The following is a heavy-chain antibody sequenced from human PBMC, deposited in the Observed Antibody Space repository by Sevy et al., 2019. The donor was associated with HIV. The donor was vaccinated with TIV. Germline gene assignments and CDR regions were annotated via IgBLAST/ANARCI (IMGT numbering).Heavy chain of an antibody. V-gene: IGHV3-30-3*01. CDR1: GFSFSGYA. CDR3: ARDGGYSIKWYPLY. D-gene: IGHD1-26*01. CDR2: ISYEGTET. J-gene: IGHJ4*01. Sequence: GGSLRLSCAASGFSFSGYAIHWVRQAPGKGLEWVAVISYEGTETFYAASVEGRFTISRDNSKNMLSLQINSLKPEDTAVYYCARDGGYSIKWYPLYWGHGTLVTVSS.